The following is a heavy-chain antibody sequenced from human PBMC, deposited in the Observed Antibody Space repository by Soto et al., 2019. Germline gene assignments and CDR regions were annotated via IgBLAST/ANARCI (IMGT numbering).Heavy chain of an antibody. CDR1: GFTFSSHG. Sequence: GGSLRLSCAASGFTFSSHGMHWVRQAPGKGLEWVAVIWYDGSIKYYADSVKGRFTISRDNSKNTLYLQMNSLRAEDTAVYYCAKAAYSSSWYGRFGYWGQGTLVTVSS. D-gene: IGHD6-13*01. J-gene: IGHJ4*02. CDR2: IWYDGSIK. V-gene: IGHV3-30*02. CDR3: AKAAYSSSWYGRFGY.